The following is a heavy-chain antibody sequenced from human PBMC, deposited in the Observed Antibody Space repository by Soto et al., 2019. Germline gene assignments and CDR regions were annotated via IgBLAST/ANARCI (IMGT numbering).Heavy chain of an antibody. CDR1: GGSISSGGFS. CDR3: ARGRLVPAVNFDY. Sequence: ASETLSLTCTVSGGSISSGGFSWSWIRQPPGKSLEWIGYIYHSGTSFYNPSLKSRVTISVDGSKNQFSLKVKSVTAADTAVYYCARGRLVPAVNFDYWGLGTLVTVSS. V-gene: IGHV4-30-2*01. CDR2: IYHSGTS. J-gene: IGHJ4*02. D-gene: IGHD2-2*01.